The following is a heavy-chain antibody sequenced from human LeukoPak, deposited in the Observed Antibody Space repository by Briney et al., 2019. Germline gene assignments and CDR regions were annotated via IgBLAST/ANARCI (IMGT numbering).Heavy chain of an antibody. J-gene: IGHJ3*01. CDR1: GGSFSGYY. CDR2: INLSGST. Sequence: PSETLSLTCAVYGGSFSGYYWSWIRQPPGKGLEWIGEINLSGSTNYNPSLKSRVTISVDTSKNQFSLKLSSVTAADTAVYYCASVLPAYYDFWRRYHTTNDAFDVWGQGTMVTVSS. V-gene: IGHV4-34*01. CDR3: ASVLPAYYDFWRRYHTTNDAFDV. D-gene: IGHD3-3*01.